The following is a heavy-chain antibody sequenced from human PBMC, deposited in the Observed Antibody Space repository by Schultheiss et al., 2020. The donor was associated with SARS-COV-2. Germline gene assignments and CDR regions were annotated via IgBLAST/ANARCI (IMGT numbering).Heavy chain of an antibody. V-gene: IGHV4-59*08. J-gene: IGHJ4*02. CDR3: ARHVRGRSKYYFDY. CDR2: IYYSGST. Sequence: SETLSLTCTVSGGSISSDYWSWIRQPPGKGLEWIGYIYYSGSTNYNPSLKSRVTISVDTSKNQFSLKLNSVTAADTAVYYCARHVRGRSKYYFDYWGQGTLVTVSS. D-gene: IGHD3-10*01. CDR1: GGSISSDY.